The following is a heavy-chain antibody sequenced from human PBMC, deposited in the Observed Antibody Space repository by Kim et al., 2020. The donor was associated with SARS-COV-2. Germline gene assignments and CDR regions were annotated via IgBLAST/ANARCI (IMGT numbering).Heavy chain of an antibody. V-gene: IGHV4-39*07. CDR2: IYYSGST. CDR1: GGSISSSSYY. Sequence: SETLSLTCTVSGGSISSSSYYWGWIRQPPGKGLEWIGSIYYSGSTYYNPSLKSRVTISVDTSKNQFSLKLSSVTAADTAVYYCARVGKKNYDILTGYYIPPAPIDAFDIWGQGTMVTVSS. J-gene: IGHJ3*02. CDR3: ARVGKKNYDILTGYYIPPAPIDAFDI. D-gene: IGHD3-9*01.